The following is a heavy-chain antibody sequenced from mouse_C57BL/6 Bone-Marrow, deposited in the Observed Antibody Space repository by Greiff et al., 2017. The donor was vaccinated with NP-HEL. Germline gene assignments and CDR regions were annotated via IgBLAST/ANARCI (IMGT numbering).Heavy chain of an antibody. Sequence: VQLQESGAELVKPGASVKISCKASGYEFSNYWMNWVKQRPGKGLEWIGQIYPGDGDTNYNGKFKDKATLTADKSSSTAYMKLSRLTSEDSAVYFCARGAYWGQGTLVTVSA. V-gene: IGHV1-80*01. CDR2: IYPGDGDT. CDR1: GYEFSNYW. CDR3: ARGAY. J-gene: IGHJ3*01.